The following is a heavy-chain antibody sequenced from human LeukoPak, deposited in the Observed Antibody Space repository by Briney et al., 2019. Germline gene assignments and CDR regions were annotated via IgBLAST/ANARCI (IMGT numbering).Heavy chain of an antibody. V-gene: IGHV1-46*01. CDR1: GYTFTSYY. Sequence: ASVKVSCKASGYTFTSYYMHWVRQAPGQGLEWMGIINPSGGSTSYAQKFQGRVTMTRDTSTSPVYMELSSLRSEDTAVYYCARRYRSGWLLDYWGQGTLVTVSS. CDR2: INPSGGST. CDR3: ARRYRSGWLLDY. D-gene: IGHD6-19*01. J-gene: IGHJ4*02.